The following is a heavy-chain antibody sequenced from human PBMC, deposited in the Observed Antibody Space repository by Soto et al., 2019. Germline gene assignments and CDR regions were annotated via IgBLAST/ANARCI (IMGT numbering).Heavy chain of an antibody. J-gene: IGHJ4*02. V-gene: IGHV3-53*04. Sequence: EVQLVESGGGLVQPGGSLRLSCAASGFTVSSNYMSWVRQAPGTGLEWVSIIYTGGSTYHADSVKGRFTISRHDSKHTLYLQMSSLRVEDTAVYYCARTTAGLVDYWGQGTLVTVSS. D-gene: IGHD6-13*01. CDR2: IYTGGST. CDR3: ARTTAGLVDY. CDR1: GFTVSSNY.